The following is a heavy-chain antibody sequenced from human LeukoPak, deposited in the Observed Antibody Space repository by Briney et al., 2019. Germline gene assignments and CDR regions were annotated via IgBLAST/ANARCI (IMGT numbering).Heavy chain of an antibody. CDR1: GFTFSSYE. CDR2: ISTSGSTI. Sequence: GGSLRLSCAVSGFTFSSYEMNWVRQAPGKGLEWISYISTSGSTIYYADSVKGRFTISRDNAKSSLYLQMNSLRAEDTAVYYCARNTYYYDSSVYYHYYFDYWGQGTLVTVSS. J-gene: IGHJ4*02. D-gene: IGHD3-22*01. V-gene: IGHV3-48*03. CDR3: ARNTYYYDSSVYYHYYFDY.